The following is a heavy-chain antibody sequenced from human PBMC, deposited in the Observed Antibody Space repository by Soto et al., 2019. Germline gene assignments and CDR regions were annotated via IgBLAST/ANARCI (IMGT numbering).Heavy chain of an antibody. CDR2: IIPIFGTA. CDR1: GGTFSSYA. CDR3: GRVGSGDGYNFVGILDY. D-gene: IGHD5-12*01. Sequence: QVQLVQSGAEVKKPGSSVKVSCKASGGTFSSYAISWVRQAPGQGLEWMGGIIPIFGTANYAQKFQGRVTITADESTSTAYVELSSLRSEDTAVYYCGRVGSGDGYNFVGILDYWGQGTLVTGCS. V-gene: IGHV1-69*12. J-gene: IGHJ4*02.